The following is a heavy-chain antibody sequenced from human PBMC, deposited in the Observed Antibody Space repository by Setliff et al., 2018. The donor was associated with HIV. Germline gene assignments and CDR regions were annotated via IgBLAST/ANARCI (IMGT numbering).Heavy chain of an antibody. V-gene: IGHV4-38-2*01. CDR3: ARVDCSGTSCYRDSYYYMDV. CDR1: GFPFTSGYY. J-gene: IGHJ6*03. D-gene: IGHD2-2*01. Sequence: TLSLTCAVSGFPFTSGYYWGWIRQPPGKGLEYIGSIYYSGSTYYNPSLKSRVTLSVDTSKNQFSLNLSSVTAADTAVYYCARVDCSGTSCYRDSYYYMDVWGKGTTVTVS. CDR2: IYYSGST.